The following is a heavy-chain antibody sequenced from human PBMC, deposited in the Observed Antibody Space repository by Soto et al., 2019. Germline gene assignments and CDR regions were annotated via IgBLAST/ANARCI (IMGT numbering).Heavy chain of an antibody. CDR3: ARGIGGSGLIDY. V-gene: IGHV1-8*01. CDR1: GYTFTSYD. CDR2: MNPNSGNT. Sequence: GASVKVSCKASGYTFTSYDINWVRQATGQGLEWLVWMNPNSGNTGYAQKFQGRVTMTRNTSISTAYMELSSLRSEDTAVYYCARGIGGSGLIDYWGQGTLVTVSS. J-gene: IGHJ4*02. D-gene: IGHD6-25*01.